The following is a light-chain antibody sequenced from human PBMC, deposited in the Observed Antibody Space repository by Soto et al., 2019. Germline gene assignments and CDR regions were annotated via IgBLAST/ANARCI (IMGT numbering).Light chain of an antibody. CDR2: EVS. CDR1: SSDVGGYNY. J-gene: IGLJ2*01. V-gene: IGLV2-14*01. CDR3: SSYPSSSTSVV. Sequence: QAVLTQPASVSGSPGHSITISCTGTSSDVGGYNYVSWYQQHPGKAPQLMIYEVSNRPSGVSNRFSGSKSGNTASLTISGLQAEDEADSYCSSYPSSSTSVVCGGGTKLTVL.